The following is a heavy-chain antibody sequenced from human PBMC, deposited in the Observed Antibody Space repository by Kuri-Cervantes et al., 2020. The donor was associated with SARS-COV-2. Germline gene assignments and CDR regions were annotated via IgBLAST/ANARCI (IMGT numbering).Heavy chain of an antibody. CDR2: VHYSGIT. Sequence: SETLSLTCTVSGDTITSHYWNWIRQPPGKGLEWIGHVHYSGITNYNPSLKSRVTIAADVSKNQFSLKLSSVTAADTAVYYCARHVVSGWSGYFDYWGQGTLVTVSS. CDR3: ARHVVSGWSGYFDY. D-gene: IGHD3-3*01. J-gene: IGHJ4*02. V-gene: IGHV4-59*08. CDR1: GDTITSHY.